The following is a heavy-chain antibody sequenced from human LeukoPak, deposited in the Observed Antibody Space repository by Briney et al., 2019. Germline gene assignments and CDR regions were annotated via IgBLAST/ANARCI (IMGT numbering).Heavy chain of an antibody. V-gene: IGHV4-59*12. D-gene: IGHD3-22*01. CDR3: ARGHSSGYYYVY. Sequence: SETLSLTCTVSGGSISSYYWSWIRQPPGKGLEWIGYIYYSGSTNYNPSLKSRVTISVDTSKNQFSLELSSVTAADTAMYYCARGHSSGYYYVYWGQGALVTVSS. CDR2: IYYSGST. J-gene: IGHJ4*02. CDR1: GGSISSYY.